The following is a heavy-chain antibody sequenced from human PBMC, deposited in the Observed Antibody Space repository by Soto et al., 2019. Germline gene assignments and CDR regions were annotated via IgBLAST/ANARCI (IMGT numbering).Heavy chain of an antibody. CDR3: AKTANGWFSAFDI. D-gene: IGHD6-19*01. J-gene: IGHJ3*02. V-gene: IGHV3-23*01. CDR1: GFTISSYA. CDR2: ISGSGGTT. Sequence: EVQLLESRGGLVQPGGSLRLSCAASGFTISSYAMSWVRQAPGKGLEWVSAISGSGGTTYYADSVKGRFTFSRDNSKNTLYLQMNSLRAEDTAVYYCAKTANGWFSAFDIWGQGTMVTVSS.